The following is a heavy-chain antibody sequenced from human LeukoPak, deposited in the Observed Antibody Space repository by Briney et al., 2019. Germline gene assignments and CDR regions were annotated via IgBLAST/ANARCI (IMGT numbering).Heavy chain of an antibody. Sequence: PSETLSLTCTVSGGSISNYYWSWIRQTPGKGLEWIGRIYTSGSANYNPSLKSRATISVDTSKNQFSLKLSSVTAADTAVYCCARLSGNDPRLHAFDIWGQGTMVTVSS. CDR1: GGSISNYY. CDR2: IYTSGSA. D-gene: IGHD4-23*01. CDR3: ARLSGNDPRLHAFDI. J-gene: IGHJ3*02. V-gene: IGHV4-4*08.